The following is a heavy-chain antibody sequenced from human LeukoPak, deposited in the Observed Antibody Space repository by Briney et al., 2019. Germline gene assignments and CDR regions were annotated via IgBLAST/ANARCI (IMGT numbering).Heavy chain of an antibody. Sequence: GESLKISCKGSGYSLTSYWLAWVRQMPGKGLEWMGIIYPGDSDTRYSPSFQGHVTISADKSISTAYLQWSSLKASDTAMYYCARRLELRPYYYGRDVWGQGTTVTVSS. CDR2: IYPGDSDT. J-gene: IGHJ6*02. V-gene: IGHV5-51*01. D-gene: IGHD1-7*01. CDR1: GYSLTSYW. CDR3: ARRLELRPYYYGRDV.